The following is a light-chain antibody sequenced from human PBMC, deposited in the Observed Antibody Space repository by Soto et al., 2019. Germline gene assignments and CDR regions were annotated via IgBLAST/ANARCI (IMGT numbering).Light chain of an antibody. Sequence: DIQMTQSPSSLSASVGDRVTITCRASQNISNHLNWYQQKPGRAPKVLIYAASSLRSGVPSRFSGSGSVTDFTLTISRVEAEDVGVYYCMQGQQMPYTFGQGTKLEIK. J-gene: IGKJ2*01. CDR1: QNISNH. V-gene: IGKV1-39*01. CDR3: MQGQQMPYT. CDR2: AAS.